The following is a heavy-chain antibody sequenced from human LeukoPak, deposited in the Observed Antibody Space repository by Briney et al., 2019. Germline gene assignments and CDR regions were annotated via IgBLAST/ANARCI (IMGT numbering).Heavy chain of an antibody. CDR3: ARRGYSSGWYPRDAFDI. D-gene: IGHD6-19*01. CDR2: INHSGST. J-gene: IGHJ3*02. V-gene: IGHV4-34*01. CDR1: GGSFSGYY. Sequence: PSETLSLTCAVYGGSFSGYYWSWIRQPPGKGREWIGEINHSGSTNYNPSLKSRVTISVDTSKNQFSLKLSSVTAADTAVYYCARRGYSSGWYPRDAFDIWGQGTMVTVSS.